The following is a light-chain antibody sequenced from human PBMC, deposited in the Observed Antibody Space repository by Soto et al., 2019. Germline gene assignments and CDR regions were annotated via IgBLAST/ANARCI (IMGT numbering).Light chain of an antibody. Sequence: DIIMTQSPATLSVSPGDRATLSCRASQSISRDLAWYQQKPGQAPRLLIFAASTRATGIPARFSGSGSGTEFTLTISSLQSEDVAVFYCQQYDSRPLTFGGGTKVDIK. CDR1: QSISRD. V-gene: IGKV3-15*01. CDR2: AAS. CDR3: QQYDSRPLT. J-gene: IGKJ4*01.